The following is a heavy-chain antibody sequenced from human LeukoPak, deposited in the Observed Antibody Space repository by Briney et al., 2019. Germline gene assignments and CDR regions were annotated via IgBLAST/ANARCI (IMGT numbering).Heavy chain of an antibody. CDR1: GFTFSSYV. D-gene: IGHD3-9*01. J-gene: IGHJ4*02. CDR3: ARRYYGIKMSYFNY. CDR2: ISSSGGTT. Sequence: QPGGSLRLSCAASGFTFSSYVMSWVRQAPGKGLEWVSVISSSGGTTYYAASMKGRFTISRDNSKNSLYLQMNSLRAEDTAVYYCARRYYGIKMSYFNYWGQGTLVTVSS. V-gene: IGHV3-23*01.